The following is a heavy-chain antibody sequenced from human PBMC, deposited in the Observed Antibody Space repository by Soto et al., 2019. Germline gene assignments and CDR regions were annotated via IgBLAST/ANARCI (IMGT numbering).Heavy chain of an antibody. Sequence: ASVKFSCKASGYTFTSYDINWVRQATGQGLEWMGWMNPNSGNTGYAQKFQGRVTMTRNTSISTAYMELSSLRSEDTAVYYCARYYYGSGSYYILYYYYGMDVWGQGTTVTVSS. CDR3: ARYYYGSGSYYILYYYYGMDV. CDR1: GYTFTSYD. D-gene: IGHD3-10*01. J-gene: IGHJ6*02. CDR2: MNPNSGNT. V-gene: IGHV1-8*01.